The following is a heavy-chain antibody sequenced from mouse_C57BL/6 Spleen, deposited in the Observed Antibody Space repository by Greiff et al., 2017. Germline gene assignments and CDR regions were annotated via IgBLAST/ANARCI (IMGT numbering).Heavy chain of an antibody. D-gene: IGHD3-3*01. CDR2: IYPRSGNT. Sequence: VQLQQSGAELARPGASVKLSCKASGYTFTSYGISWVKQRTGQGLEWIGEIYPRSGNTYYNEKFKGKDTLTADKSSSTAYMELRSLTSEDSAVYFCARRVGQDYFDYWGQGTTLTVSS. CDR3: ARRVGQDYFDY. J-gene: IGHJ2*01. CDR1: GYTFTSYG. V-gene: IGHV1-81*01.